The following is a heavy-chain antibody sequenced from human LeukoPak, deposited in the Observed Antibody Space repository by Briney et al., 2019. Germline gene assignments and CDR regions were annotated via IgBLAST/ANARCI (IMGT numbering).Heavy chain of an antibody. D-gene: IGHD6-13*01. J-gene: IGHJ6*03. V-gene: IGHV3-48*03. Sequence: PGGSLRLSCAASGFTFSSYEMNWVGQAPGKGLDWVSYISSRGSTIDYADSVKGRFTISRDNAKNSLYMQMNSLRAEDTAVYYCARDTGYSSSWDSISYYYYYYYMDVWGKGTTVTVSS. CDR1: GFTFSSYE. CDR2: ISSRGSTI. CDR3: ARDTGYSSSWDSISYYYYYYYMDV.